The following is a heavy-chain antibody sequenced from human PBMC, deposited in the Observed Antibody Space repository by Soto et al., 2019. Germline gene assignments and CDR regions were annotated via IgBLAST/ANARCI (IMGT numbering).Heavy chain of an antibody. CDR2: IIPIFGTA. CDR3: ARSADSDKTFDY. CDR1: GGTFSSYA. D-gene: IGHD2-15*01. V-gene: IGHV1-69*13. J-gene: IGHJ4*02. Sequence: SVQVSCKASGGTFSSYAISWVRQAPGQGLEWMGGIIPIFGTANYAQKFQGRVTITADDSTSTAYMELSSLRSEDTAVYYCARSADSDKTFDYWGQGTLVTVSS.